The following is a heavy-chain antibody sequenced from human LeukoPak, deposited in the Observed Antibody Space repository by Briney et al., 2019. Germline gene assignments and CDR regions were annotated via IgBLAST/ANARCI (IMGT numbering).Heavy chain of an antibody. D-gene: IGHD3-16*01. Sequence: ASVKVSCKASGYTFTDYYMHWVRQAPGQGLEWMGWINPYSGGTNYEQKFQGRVTMTRDTSISTAYMELSRLRSDDTAVYYCASDYVWGSYLTGFHRGGLFDYWGQGTLVTVSS. CDR2: INPYSGGT. CDR1: GYTFTDYY. V-gene: IGHV1-2*02. CDR3: ASDYVWGSYLTGFHRGGLFDY. J-gene: IGHJ4*02.